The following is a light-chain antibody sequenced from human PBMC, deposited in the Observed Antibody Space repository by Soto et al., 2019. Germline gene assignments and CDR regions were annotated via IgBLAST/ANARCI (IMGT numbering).Light chain of an antibody. Sequence: QSALTQPASVSGSPGQSITISCTGTSSDVGGYNYVSWYQRHPGKAPKLMIFDVSNRPSGVSNRFSGSKSANTASLTISGLQAEDEADYFCSSYTSSTPPYVFGTGTKLTVL. CDR1: SSDVGGYNY. CDR2: DVS. V-gene: IGLV2-14*03. J-gene: IGLJ1*01. CDR3: SSYTSSTPPYV.